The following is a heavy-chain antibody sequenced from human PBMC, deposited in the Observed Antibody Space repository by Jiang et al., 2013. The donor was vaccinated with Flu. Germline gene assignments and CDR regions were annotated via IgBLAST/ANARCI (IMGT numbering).Heavy chain of an antibody. CDR3: ARHVAGGWYESDYYYYGMDV. J-gene: IGHJ6*02. CDR1: GYSISSGYY. CDR2: IYHSGST. V-gene: IGHV4-38-2*01. Sequence: SGPGLVKPSETLSLTCAVSGYSISSGYYWGWIRQPPGKGLEWIGSIYHSGSTYYNPSLKSRVTISVDTSKNQFSLKLSSVTAADTAVYYCARHVAGGWYESDYYYYGMDVWGQGTTVTVSS. D-gene: IGHD6-19*01.